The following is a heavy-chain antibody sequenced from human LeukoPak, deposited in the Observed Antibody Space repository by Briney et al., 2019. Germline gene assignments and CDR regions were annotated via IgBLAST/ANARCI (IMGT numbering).Heavy chain of an antibody. Sequence: GGSLRLSCEVSGFTVSNNYMSWVRQAPGKGLEWVSVIYSDGNTFYADPVKGRFTISRDNSKNTLHLQMSSLRTEDTAVYYCARNGAARPLDYWGQGTLVTVSS. V-gene: IGHV3-53*01. D-gene: IGHD6-6*01. J-gene: IGHJ4*02. CDR2: IYSDGNT. CDR1: GFTVSNNY. CDR3: ARNGAARPLDY.